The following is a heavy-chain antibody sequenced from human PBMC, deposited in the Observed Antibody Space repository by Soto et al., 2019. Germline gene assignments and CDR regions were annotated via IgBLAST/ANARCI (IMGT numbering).Heavy chain of an antibody. Sequence: EEQLLESGGGLVQPGGSLRLSCAASGFTFSRYAMTWVRQAAGQGLEWVSTIISTGGTTYYADSVKGRFTISRDNSKNTLYLQMYSLRADDTAVYYCAKVYGDYDHAFPMWGQGTMVTVSS. V-gene: IGHV3-23*01. J-gene: IGHJ3*02. CDR1: GFTFSRYA. CDR2: IISTGGTT. D-gene: IGHD4-17*01. CDR3: AKVYGDYDHAFPM.